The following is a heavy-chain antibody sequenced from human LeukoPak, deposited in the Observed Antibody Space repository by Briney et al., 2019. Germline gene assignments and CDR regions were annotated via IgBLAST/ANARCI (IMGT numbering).Heavy chain of an antibody. CDR2: IIPILGIA. D-gene: IGHD3-16*02. Sequence: GASVKVSCKASGGTFSSYAISWVRQAPGQGLEWMGRIIPILGIANYAQKFQGRVTITADKSTSTAYMELSSLRSEDTAVYYCATSTLRLGELSRERHDAFDIWGQGTMVTVSS. J-gene: IGHJ3*02. V-gene: IGHV1-69*04. CDR1: GGTFSSYA. CDR3: ATSTLRLGELSRERHDAFDI.